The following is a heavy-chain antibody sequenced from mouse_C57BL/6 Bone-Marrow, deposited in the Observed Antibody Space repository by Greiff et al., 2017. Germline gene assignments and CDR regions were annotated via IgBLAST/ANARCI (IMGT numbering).Heavy chain of an antibody. CDR1: GFSLSTFGMG. D-gene: IGHD2-2*01. J-gene: IGHJ3*01. Sequence: QVTLKVSGPGILQPSQTLSLTCSFSGFSLSTFGMGVGWIRQPSGKGLEWLAHIWWDDDKYYNPALKSRLTIPKDTSKNQVFLKIANVDTEDTATYYCARIERVTTGRFAYWGQGTLVTVSA. V-gene: IGHV8-8*01. CDR3: ARIERVTTGRFAY. CDR2: IWWDDDK.